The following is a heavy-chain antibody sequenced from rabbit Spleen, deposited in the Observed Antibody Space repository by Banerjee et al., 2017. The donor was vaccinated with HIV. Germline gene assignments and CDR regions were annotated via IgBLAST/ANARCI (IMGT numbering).Heavy chain of an antibody. CDR3: ARAENFDRYATDLGL. Sequence: QQQLVESGGGQVKPGGTLTLSCKASGFTLSTYWIWWVRQAPGKGLEWIACVNGGSSGTTHYANWAKGRFTVSKTSSTTVTLQVTSLTAADTATYFCARAENFDRYATDLGLWGQGTLVTVS. CDR2: VNGGSSGTT. V-gene: IGHV1S45*01. CDR1: GFTLSTYW. J-gene: IGHJ3*01. D-gene: IGHD6-1*01.